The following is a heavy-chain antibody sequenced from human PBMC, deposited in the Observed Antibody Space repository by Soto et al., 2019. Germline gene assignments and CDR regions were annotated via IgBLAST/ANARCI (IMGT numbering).Heavy chain of an antibody. V-gene: IGHV4-30-4*01. J-gene: IGHJ5*02. Sequence: SETLSLTCTVSGGSISSGDYYWSWIRQPPGKGLEWIGYIYYSGSTYYNPSLKSRVTISVDTTKNQFSLKLSSVTAADTAVYYCARMVRGVIVAYNWFDPWGQGTLVTVSS. CDR2: IYYSGST. D-gene: IGHD3-10*01. CDR3: ARMVRGVIVAYNWFDP. CDR1: GGSISSGDYY.